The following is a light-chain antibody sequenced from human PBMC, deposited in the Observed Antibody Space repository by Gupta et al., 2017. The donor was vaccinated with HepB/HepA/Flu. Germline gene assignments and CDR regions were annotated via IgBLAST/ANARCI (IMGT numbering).Light chain of an antibody. V-gene: IGLV1-40*01. J-gene: IGLJ2*01. CDR2: NTY. CDR3: QSYDNNLRER. CDR1: SSNIGAGSS. Sequence: QSLLTQPPSASGAPGQTVTISCTGGSSNIGAGSSVHWYQQLPGPAPKLLIYNTYNRPSGAPDRFSGSKSGTAASLVITGLQAEDEADYYCQSYDNNLRERFGGGTTLTVL.